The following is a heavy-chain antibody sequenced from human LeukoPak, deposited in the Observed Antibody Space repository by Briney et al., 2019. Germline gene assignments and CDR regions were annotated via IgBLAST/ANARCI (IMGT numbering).Heavy chain of an antibody. D-gene: IGHD4-17*01. CDR1: GFTFSDYY. CDR3: ARARGMDDYGDFRIK. V-gene: IGHV3-11*06. CDR2: ISSSSAYT. Sequence: GGSLRLSCAASGFTFSDYYMSWIRQAPGKGLEWVSYISSSSAYTNYADSVKGRFTISRDNAKNSLSLQMNGLRAEDTAVYYCARARGMDDYGDFRIKWGQGTLVTVSS. J-gene: IGHJ4*02.